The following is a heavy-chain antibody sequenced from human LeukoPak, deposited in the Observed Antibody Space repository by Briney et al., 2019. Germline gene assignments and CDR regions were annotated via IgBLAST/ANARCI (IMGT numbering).Heavy chain of an antibody. Sequence: GGSLRLSCAASGFIFSNYAMQWVRQAPGKGLEWVANIKQDGSEKNYVDSVKGRFTISRDNARNSLYLQMSSLRVEDTAVYYCANLLVGAFDIWGQGTTVAVSS. CDR2: IKQDGSEK. D-gene: IGHD1-26*01. CDR3: ANLLVGAFDI. J-gene: IGHJ3*02. CDR1: GFIFSNYA. V-gene: IGHV3-7*03.